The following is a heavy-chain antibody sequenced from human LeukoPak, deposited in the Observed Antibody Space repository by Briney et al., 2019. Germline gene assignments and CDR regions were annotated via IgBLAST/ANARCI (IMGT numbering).Heavy chain of an antibody. CDR3: ARGGLNYDFWSGYYSAFDI. Sequence: SQTLSLTCTVSGGSISSGDYYWSWIRQPPGKGLEWIGYIYYSGSTYYNPSLKSRVTISVDTSKNQFSLKLSSVTAADTAEYYCARGGLNYDFWSGYYSAFDIWGQGTMVTVSS. CDR2: IYYSGST. CDR1: GGSISSGDYY. D-gene: IGHD3-3*01. V-gene: IGHV4-30-4*08. J-gene: IGHJ3*02.